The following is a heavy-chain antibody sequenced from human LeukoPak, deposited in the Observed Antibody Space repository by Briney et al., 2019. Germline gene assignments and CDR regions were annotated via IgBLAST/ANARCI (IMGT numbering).Heavy chain of an antibody. CDR1: GFIVNYNY. Sequence: GGSLRLSCAASGFIVNYNYMSWVRQAPGKGLEWVSVIYSGGSTYYADSVKGRFTISRDNSKNMVYLQMKSLRVEDMAVYYCARVKVGITYWFDPWGQGTLVTVSS. V-gene: IGHV3-66*01. CDR3: ARVKVGITYWFDP. D-gene: IGHD1-26*01. CDR2: IYSGGST. J-gene: IGHJ5*02.